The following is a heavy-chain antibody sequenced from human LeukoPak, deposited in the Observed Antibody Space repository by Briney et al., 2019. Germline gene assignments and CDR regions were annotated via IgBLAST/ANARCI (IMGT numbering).Heavy chain of an antibody. V-gene: IGHV3-23*01. D-gene: IGHD3-10*01. CDR3: AKVSYGSGSSNWFDP. CDR1: GFTFSSYA. J-gene: IGHJ5*02. Sequence: GSLRLSCPASGFTFSSYAMSWVRQAPGKGLEWVSAISGSGGSTYYADSVKGRFTISRDNSKNTLYLQMNSLRAEDTAVYYCAKVSYGSGSSNWFDPWGQGTLVTVSS. CDR2: ISGSGGST.